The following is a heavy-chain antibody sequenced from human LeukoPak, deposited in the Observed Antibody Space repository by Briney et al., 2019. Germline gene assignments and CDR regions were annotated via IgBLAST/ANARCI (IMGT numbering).Heavy chain of an antibody. D-gene: IGHD4-11*01. CDR2: ISGSSGST. CDR1: GFTFSSYA. CDR3: AKDGARGDYSNYDY. Sequence: PGGSLRLSCVASGFTFSSYAMSWVRQAPGKGLEWVSAISGSSGSTYYADSVKGRFTISRDNSKNTLYLQMNSLRAEDTAVYYCAKDGARGDYSNYDYWGQGTLVTVSS. J-gene: IGHJ4*02. V-gene: IGHV3-23*01.